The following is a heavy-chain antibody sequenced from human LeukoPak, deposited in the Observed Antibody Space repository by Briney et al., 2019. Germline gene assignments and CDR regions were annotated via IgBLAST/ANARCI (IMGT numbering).Heavy chain of an antibody. J-gene: IGHJ4*02. CDR1: GITLSSYG. V-gene: IGHV3-23*01. CDR3: AKRAVVIRVILVGFHKEAYYFDS. Sequence: GGSLRLSCAVSGITLSSYGMSWVRQAPGKGLEWVAGISGSGGSTNFADSVKGRFTISRDNPRNTLYLQMNSLRGEDTAVYFCAKRAVVIRVILVGFHKEAYYFDSWGQGALVTVSS. CDR2: ISGSGGST. D-gene: IGHD3-22*01.